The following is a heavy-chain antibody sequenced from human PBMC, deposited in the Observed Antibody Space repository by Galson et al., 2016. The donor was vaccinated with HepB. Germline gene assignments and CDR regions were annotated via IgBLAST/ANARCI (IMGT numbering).Heavy chain of an antibody. Sequence: SVKVSCKASGGTFSSFAISWVRQAPGQGLEWMGGIIPMFGTTNYAQKFQGRVTITAGEFTNTAYMELSSLRSEDTAVYYCARGGFFVDTVRELYYGMDVWGQGTTVTVSS. J-gene: IGHJ6*02. CDR1: GGTFSSFA. CDR3: ARGGFFVDTVRELYYGMDV. D-gene: IGHD5-18*01. V-gene: IGHV1-69*13. CDR2: IIPMFGTT.